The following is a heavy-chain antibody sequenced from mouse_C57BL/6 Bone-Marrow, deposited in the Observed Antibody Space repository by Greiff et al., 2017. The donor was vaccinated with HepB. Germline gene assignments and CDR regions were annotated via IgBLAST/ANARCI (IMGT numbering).Heavy chain of an antibody. Sequence: DVKLQESGPGLAKPSQTLSLTCSVPGYSITSDYWNWIRKFPGNKLEYMGYISYSGSTYYNPSLKSRISITRDTSKNQYYLQLNSVTTEDTATYYCARWRYYYGSSYGWYFDVWGTGTTVTVSS. CDR1: GYSITSDY. CDR2: ISYSGST. J-gene: IGHJ1*03. CDR3: ARWRYYYGSSYGWYFDV. D-gene: IGHD1-1*01. V-gene: IGHV3-8*01.